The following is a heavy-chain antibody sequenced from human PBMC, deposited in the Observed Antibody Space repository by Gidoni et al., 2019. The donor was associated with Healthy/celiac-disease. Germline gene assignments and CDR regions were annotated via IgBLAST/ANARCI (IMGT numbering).Heavy chain of an antibody. D-gene: IGHD5-18*01. Sequence: EVQLVDSGGGLVQPGGSLRLSCAASGFTVSSNYMSWVRQAPGKGLEWVSVIYSGGSTYYADSVKGRLTISRDNSKNTLYLKMNSLRAEDTAVYYCARSPNTAMVISYWGQGTLVTVSS. V-gene: IGHV3-66*02. CDR3: ARSPNTAMVISY. CDR2: IYSGGST. J-gene: IGHJ4*02. CDR1: GFTVSSNY.